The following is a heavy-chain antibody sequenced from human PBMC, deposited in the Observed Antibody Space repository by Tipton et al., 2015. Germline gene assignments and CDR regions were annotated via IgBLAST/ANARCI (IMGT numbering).Heavy chain of an antibody. CDR2: ISGSGGGT. CDR3: ARRFLEWSFDY. Sequence: SLRLSCAASGFIFSNYAMSWVRQTPGRGLEWVSGISGSGGGTNYADSVEGRFTISRDNAKNSLYLQINSLRAEDTAVYYCARRFLEWSFDYWGQGTLVTVSS. J-gene: IGHJ4*02. CDR1: GFIFSNYA. V-gene: IGHV3-23*01. D-gene: IGHD3-3*01.